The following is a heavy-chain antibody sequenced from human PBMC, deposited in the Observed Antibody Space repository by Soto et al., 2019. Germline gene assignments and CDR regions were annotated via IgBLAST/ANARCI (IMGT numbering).Heavy chain of an antibody. Sequence: QVQLVESGGGVVQPGRSLRLSCEASGFTFSSYGMHWVRQAPGKGLEWVAVISHDGSNKFYADSVKGRFTISRDNSENTLYLQMNSLRPEDTAVYYCAKARSSRSGNYPCYYYGMDVWGQGTTVTVSS. D-gene: IGHD1-26*01. V-gene: IGHV3-30*18. CDR3: AKARSSRSGNYPCYYYGMDV. J-gene: IGHJ6*02. CDR2: ISHDGSNK. CDR1: GFTFSSYG.